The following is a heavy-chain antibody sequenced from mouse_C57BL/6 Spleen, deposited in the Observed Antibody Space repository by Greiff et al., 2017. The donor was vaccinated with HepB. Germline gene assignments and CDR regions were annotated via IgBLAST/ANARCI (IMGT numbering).Heavy chain of an antibody. CDR2: INPSSGYT. CDR1: GYTFTSYT. CDR3: ARGDYGNSYYFDY. V-gene: IGHV1-4*01. D-gene: IGHD2-1*01. Sequence: LQESGAELARPGASVKMSCKASGYTFTSYTMHWVKQRPGQGLEWIGYINPSSGYTKYNQKFKDKATLTADKSSSTAYMQLSSLTSEDSAVYYCARGDYGNSYYFDYWGQGTTLTVSS. J-gene: IGHJ2*01.